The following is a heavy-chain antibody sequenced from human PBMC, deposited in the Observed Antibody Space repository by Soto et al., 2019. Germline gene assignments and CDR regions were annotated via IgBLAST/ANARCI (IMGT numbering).Heavy chain of an antibody. CDR1: GGSISSGGYY. V-gene: IGHV4-31*03. J-gene: IGHJ6*02. CDR2: IYYSGST. Sequence: QVQLQESGPGLVKPSQTLSLTCTVSGGSISSGGYYWSWIRQHPGKGLEWIGYIYYSGSTYYDPSLKSRVTISVDTSKNQFSLKLSSVTAADTAVYYCARDSVTTDYYYGMDVWGQGTTVTVSS. D-gene: IGHD4-17*01. CDR3: ARDSVTTDYYYGMDV.